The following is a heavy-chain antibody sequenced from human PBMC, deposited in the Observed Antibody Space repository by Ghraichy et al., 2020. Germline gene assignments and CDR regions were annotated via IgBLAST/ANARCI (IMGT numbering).Heavy chain of an antibody. V-gene: IGHV3-15*01. Sequence: GGSLRLSCAASGFTLSNAWMSWVRQAPGKGLEWVGRITSKTDGGTTDYAAPVKGRFTISRDDSKNTLYLQMNSLKTEDTAVYYCTTRHKVYDFWRGYYPYYFDYWGQGTLVTVSS. CDR3: TTRHKVYDFWRGYYPYYFDY. CDR2: ITSKTDGGTT. CDR1: GFTLSNAW. J-gene: IGHJ4*02. D-gene: IGHD3-3*01.